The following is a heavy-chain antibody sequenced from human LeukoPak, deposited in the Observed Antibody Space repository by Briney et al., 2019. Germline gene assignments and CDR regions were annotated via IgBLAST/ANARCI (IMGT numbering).Heavy chain of an antibody. V-gene: IGHV3-48*01. J-gene: IGHJ5*02. Sequence: GGSLRLFCAASGFTFSSYSMNWVRQAPGKGLEWVSYISSSSSTIYYADSVKGRFTISRDNAKNSLYLQMNSLRAEDTAVYYCAREDWFDPWGQGTLVTVSS. CDR2: ISSSSSTI. CDR3: AREDWFDP. CDR1: GFTFSSYS.